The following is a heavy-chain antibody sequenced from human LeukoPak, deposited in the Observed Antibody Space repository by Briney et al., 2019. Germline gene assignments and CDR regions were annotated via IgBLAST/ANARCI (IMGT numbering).Heavy chain of an antibody. V-gene: IGHV1-2*02. Sequence: ASVKVCCKASGYSFTGYYMHWVRQAPGQGLEWMGWIYPKSGATNYAQKFRGRVTMSRDTSINTVYMEVTRLRSDDTAMYYCARRGIPVAGTAYFDLWGRGTLVTVSS. J-gene: IGHJ2*01. CDR2: IYPKSGAT. D-gene: IGHD6-19*01. CDR3: ARRGIPVAGTAYFDL. CDR1: GYSFTGYY.